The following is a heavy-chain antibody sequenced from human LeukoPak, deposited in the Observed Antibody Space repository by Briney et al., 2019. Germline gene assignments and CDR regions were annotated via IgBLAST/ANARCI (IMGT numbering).Heavy chain of an antibody. V-gene: IGHV4-38-2*02. CDR1: GYSISSGYY. J-gene: IGHJ6*03. D-gene: IGHD3-10*01. Sequence: SETLSLTCTVSGYSISSGYYWGWIRQPPGKGLEWIGSIYHSGSTYYNPSLKSRVTISVDTSKNQFSLKLSSVTAADTAVYYCASTNTVLLWFGPRNYYMDVWGKGTTVTVSS. CDR2: IYHSGST. CDR3: ASTNTVLLWFGPRNYYMDV.